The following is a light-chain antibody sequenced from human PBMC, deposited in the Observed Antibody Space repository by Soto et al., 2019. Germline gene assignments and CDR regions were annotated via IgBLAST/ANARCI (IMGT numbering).Light chain of an antibody. CDR1: QSVSSAY. J-gene: IGKJ1*01. Sequence: IMLTQSPGTLSFSPGERATLSCRASQSVSSAYLAWYQQKPGQAPRLLIYDVSSRATGIPDRFSGSGSGTDFTLTVSRLQPEDFAVYYCQHYDSSPDTFGQGTKVDI. CDR2: DVS. CDR3: QHYDSSPDT. V-gene: IGKV3-20*01.